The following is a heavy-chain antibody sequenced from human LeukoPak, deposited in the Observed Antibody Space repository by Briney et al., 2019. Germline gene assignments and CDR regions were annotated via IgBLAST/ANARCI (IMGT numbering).Heavy chain of an antibody. CDR1: GYSFTSYW. D-gene: IGHD1-14*01. V-gene: IGHV5-51*01. Sequence: GGSLKISCKGPGYSFTSYWIGWVRQMPGKGLEGMGIIYPGDSDTRYSPSFQGQVTISADKSITTAYLQWSSLKASDNAIYYCARPHTRDRYTEYYFDYWGQGTLVTVSS. CDR3: ARPHTRDRYTEYYFDY. J-gene: IGHJ4*02. CDR2: IYPGDSDT.